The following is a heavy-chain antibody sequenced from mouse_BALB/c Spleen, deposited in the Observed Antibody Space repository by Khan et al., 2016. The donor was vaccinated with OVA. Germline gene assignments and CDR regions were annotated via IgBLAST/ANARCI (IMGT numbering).Heavy chain of an antibody. CDR1: GYTFTDYY. V-gene: IGHV1-77*01. Sequence: QVQLKQSGAELARPGASVKLSCKASGYTFTDYYINWVKQRTGQGLEGIGEISPGSGDTYYNARLKGKATLTAEKSSSTAYMQLSSLTSEASAVYFCARRNYFGYTFAYWGQGTLVTVSA. CDR2: ISPGSGDT. CDR3: ARRNYFGYTFAY. J-gene: IGHJ3*01. D-gene: IGHD1-2*01.